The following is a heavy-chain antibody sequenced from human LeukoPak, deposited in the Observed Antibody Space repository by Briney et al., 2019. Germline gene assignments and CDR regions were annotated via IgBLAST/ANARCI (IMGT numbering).Heavy chain of an antibody. CDR3: TGGSTGYSSTTY. CDR1: GFTFSGST. Sequence: PGGSLRLSCAASGFTFSGSTMHWVRQASGKGLEWIGRIRNKSNNYATAYAASVKGRFTISRDDSNNTTYLQMNSLKTEDTAVYYCTGGSTGYSSTTYWGQGTWSPSPQ. V-gene: IGHV3-73*01. J-gene: IGHJ4*02. CDR2: IRNKSNNYAT. D-gene: IGHD1-26*01.